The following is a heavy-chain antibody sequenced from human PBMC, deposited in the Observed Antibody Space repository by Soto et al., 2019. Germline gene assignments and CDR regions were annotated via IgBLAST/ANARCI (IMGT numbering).Heavy chain of an antibody. CDR2: ISYDGRDK. V-gene: IGHV3-30*04. CDR3: ARDTGPNGYNYYYFGMDV. J-gene: IGHJ6*02. CDR1: GFTFSNYA. D-gene: IGHD5-18*01. Sequence: GGSLRLSCAASGFTFSNYAMHWVRQAPGKGLEWVAVISYDGRDKYNANSVKGRFTISRDNSKNTLYLQMNSLRAEDTAVYYCARDTGPNGYNYYYFGMDVWGQGTTVTVSS.